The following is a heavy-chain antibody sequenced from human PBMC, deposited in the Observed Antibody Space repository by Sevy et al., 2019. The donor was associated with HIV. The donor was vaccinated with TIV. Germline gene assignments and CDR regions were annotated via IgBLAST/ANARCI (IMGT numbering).Heavy chain of an antibody. CDR2: ISTSRSDI. V-gene: IGHV3-48*02. CDR1: GFTFSSYN. J-gene: IGHJ4*01. CDR3: AREADYYDGSGYQYDY. Sequence: GSLRLPCAASGFTFSSYNMNWVRQAPGKGLEWLAYISTSRSDIYYAGSLKGRFTISRDNAKNSLYLQMNSLRDEDTAVYYCAREADYYDGSGYQYDYWGHGTLVTVSS. D-gene: IGHD3-22*01.